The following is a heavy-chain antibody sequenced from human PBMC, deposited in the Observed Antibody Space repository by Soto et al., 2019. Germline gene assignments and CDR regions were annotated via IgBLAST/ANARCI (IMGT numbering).Heavy chain of an antibody. CDR3: ARVDRGFLEWLYTDPQHYFDY. CDR1: GYTFTSYG. V-gene: IGHV1-18*01. Sequence: ASVKVSCKASGYTFTSYGISWVRQAPGQGLEWMGWISAYNGNTNYAQKLQGRVTMTTDTSTSTAYMELRSLRSDDTAVYYCARVDRGFLEWLYTDPQHYFDYWGQGTLVTVSS. D-gene: IGHD3-3*01. CDR2: ISAYNGNT. J-gene: IGHJ4*02.